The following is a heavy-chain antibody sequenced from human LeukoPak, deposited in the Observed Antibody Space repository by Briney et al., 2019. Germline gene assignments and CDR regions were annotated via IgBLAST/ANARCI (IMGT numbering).Heavy chain of an antibody. CDR1: GFTFSSYS. D-gene: IGHD3-22*01. J-gene: IGHJ4*02. CDR3: ARGYYYDSSALTPTDY. Sequence: GGSLRLSCAASGFTFSSYSMNWVRQAPGKGLEWVSYISSSSSTMYYADSVKGRFTISRDNAKNSLYLQMNSLRDEDTAVYYCARGYYYDSSALTPTDYWGQGTLVTVSS. V-gene: IGHV3-48*02. CDR2: ISSSSSTM.